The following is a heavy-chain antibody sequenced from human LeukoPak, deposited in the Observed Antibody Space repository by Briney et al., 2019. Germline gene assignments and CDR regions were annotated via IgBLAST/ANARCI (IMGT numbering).Heavy chain of an antibody. Sequence: GGSLRLSCAASGFTFSSYDMNWVRQAPGKGLEWLSYISSSGSSIHYADSVKGRFTISRDNAKNSLHLQMNSLRADIAVLPSPMSWGQGTLVTVSS. CDR3: MS. D-gene: IGHD6-19*01. CDR2: ISSSGSSI. J-gene: IGHJ4*02. CDR1: GFTFSSYD. V-gene: IGHV3-48*03.